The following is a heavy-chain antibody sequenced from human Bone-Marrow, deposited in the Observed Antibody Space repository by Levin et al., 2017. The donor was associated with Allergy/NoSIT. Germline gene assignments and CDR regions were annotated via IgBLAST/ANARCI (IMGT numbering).Heavy chain of an antibody. J-gene: IGHJ6*02. CDR1: GFTFSSYG. Sequence: GESLKISCAASGFTFSSYGMHWVRQAPGKGLEWVAVIWYDGSNKYYADSVKGRFTISRDNSKNTLYLQMNSLRAEDTAVYYCARDLGFGVVVAATNYGMDVWGQGTTVTVSS. CDR2: IWYDGSNK. V-gene: IGHV3-33*01. CDR3: ARDLGFGVVVAATNYGMDV. D-gene: IGHD2-15*01.